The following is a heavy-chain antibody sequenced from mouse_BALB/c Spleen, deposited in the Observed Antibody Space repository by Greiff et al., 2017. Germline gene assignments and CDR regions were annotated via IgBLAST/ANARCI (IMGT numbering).Heavy chain of an antibody. D-gene: IGHD2-1*01. J-gene: IGHJ4*01. CDR3: ARGGNVYAMDY. V-gene: IGHV5-4*02. CDR2: ISDGGSYT. Sequence: EVQLVESGGGLVKPGGSLKLSCAASGFTFSDYYMYWVRQTPEKRLEWVATISDGGSYTYYPDSVKGRFTISRDNAKNNLYLQMSSLKSEDTAMYYCARGGNVYAMDYWGQGTSVTVSS. CDR1: GFTFSDYY.